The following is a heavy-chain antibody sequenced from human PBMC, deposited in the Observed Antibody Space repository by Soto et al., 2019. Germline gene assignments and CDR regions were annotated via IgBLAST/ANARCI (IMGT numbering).Heavy chain of an antibody. CDR1: GGSFSGYY. J-gene: IGHJ6*02. V-gene: IGHV4-34*01. CDR2: INHSGST. Sequence: QVQLQQWGAGLLKPSETLSLTCAVYGGSFSGYYWSWIRQPPGKGLEWIGEINHSGSTNYNPSLKSRVTISVDTSKNQFSLKLSSVTAADTAVYYCARGRNVDIVATISPGMDVWGQGTTVTVSS. D-gene: IGHD5-12*01. CDR3: ARGRNVDIVATISPGMDV.